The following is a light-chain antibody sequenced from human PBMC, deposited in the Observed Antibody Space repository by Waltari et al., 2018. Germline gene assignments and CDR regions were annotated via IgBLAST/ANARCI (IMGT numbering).Light chain of an antibody. CDR3: QKSHDAPLT. CDR1: ENIAYT. J-gene: IGKJ4*01. CDR2: YAS. V-gene: IGKV6-21*02. Sequence: EIVLTQSPDFQSVSPREPVTIACRASENIAYTLHCYQQTPDQSPRLVIKYASQSISVVTSRFLGSGSGTDFTCSIHNLEAEDAATYYCQKSHDAPLTFGGGTKVEIK.